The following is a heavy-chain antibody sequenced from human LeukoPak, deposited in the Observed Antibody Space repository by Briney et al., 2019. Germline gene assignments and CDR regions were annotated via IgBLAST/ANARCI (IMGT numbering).Heavy chain of an antibody. D-gene: IGHD2-2*01. CDR2: ISNSGGSS. CDR1: GFTFSNYV. V-gene: IGHV3-23*01. Sequence: GGSLRLSCAASGFTFSNYVMSWVRQAPGKGLEWVSTISNSGGSSYYGDSVRGRFTASRDNPKNTLYLQMNSLRAEDTAVYYCAKRDVVVAASDYWGQGTLVTVSS. J-gene: IGHJ4*02. CDR3: AKRDVVVAASDY.